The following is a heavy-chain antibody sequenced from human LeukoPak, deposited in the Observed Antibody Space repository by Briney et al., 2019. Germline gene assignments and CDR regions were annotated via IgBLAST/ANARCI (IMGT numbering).Heavy chain of an antibody. V-gene: IGHV3-48*02. J-gene: IGHJ4*02. Sequence: TGGSLRLSCAASGFTFSNYAMSWVRQAPGKGLEWVSYISSGSSTIYYADSVKGRFTISRDNAKNSLYLQMNSLRDEDTAVYYCLSGNYYFDYWGQGTLVTVSS. CDR1: GFTFSNYA. CDR3: LSGNYYFDY. CDR2: ISSGSSTI. D-gene: IGHD1-26*01.